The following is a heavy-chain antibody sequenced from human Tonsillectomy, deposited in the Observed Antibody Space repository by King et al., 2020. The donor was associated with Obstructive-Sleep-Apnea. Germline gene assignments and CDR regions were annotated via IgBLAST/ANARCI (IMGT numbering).Heavy chain of an antibody. J-gene: IGHJ3*02. CDR2: RYYSGGT. D-gene: IGHD1-26*01. V-gene: IGHV4-30-4*07. CDR3: ARYYSGTYDDAFDI. Sequence: QLQESGPGLVKPSQTLSLTCAVSGGSISSGGYSWSWIRQPPGKGLEWIGYRYYSGGTHYNPSLRSRLTISIDTSKNPFSLKLSYVTAADTAVYYCARYYSGTYDDAFDIWGQGTMVTVSS. CDR1: GGSISSGGYS.